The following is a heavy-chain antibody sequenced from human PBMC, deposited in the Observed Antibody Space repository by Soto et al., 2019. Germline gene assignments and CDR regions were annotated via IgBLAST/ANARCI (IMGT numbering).Heavy chain of an antibody. D-gene: IGHD2-2*01. CDR3: ARMPYSYYAMDV. Sequence: QVQLQESGPGLVEPAGTLSLTCAVSGGPIRSYNWWSWVRQPPGKGLEWIGEINHDGGTNYNTSLKSRVTISVDNAKNHLSLNLNSVTAADAAIYYCARMPYSYYAMDVWGQGTTVTVSS. CDR2: INHDGGT. J-gene: IGHJ6*02. V-gene: IGHV4-4*02. CDR1: GGPIRSYNW.